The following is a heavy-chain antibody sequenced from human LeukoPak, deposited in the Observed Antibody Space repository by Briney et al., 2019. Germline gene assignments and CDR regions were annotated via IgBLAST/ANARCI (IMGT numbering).Heavy chain of an antibody. Sequence: GGSLRLSCAASGFTFSSYSMNWVRQAPGKGLEWVSSISSSSSYIYYADSVKGRFTISRDNAKNSLYLQMNSLRAEDTAVYYCARDGSGSYYQLFDYWGQGTLVTVSS. V-gene: IGHV3-21*01. CDR2: ISSSSSYI. J-gene: IGHJ4*02. D-gene: IGHD3-10*01. CDR1: GFTFSSYS. CDR3: ARDGSGSYYQLFDY.